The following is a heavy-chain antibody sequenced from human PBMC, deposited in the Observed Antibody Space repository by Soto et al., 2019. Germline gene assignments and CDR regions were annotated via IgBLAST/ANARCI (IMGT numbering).Heavy chain of an antibody. CDR3: AGGATGGRVYPNYFLH. CDR2: IYYSGST. D-gene: IGHD2-8*02. V-gene: IGHV4-30-4*01. J-gene: IGHJ1*01. Sequence: SETLSLTCSVYGASISTGGYYWSWFRQPPGKGLEWIGFIYYSGSTYKNPSLKSRVSISVYTSKNQFSLKLSSGTAADTAVYYCAGGATGGRVYPNYFLHWGEGPLLAVST. CDR1: GASISTGGYY.